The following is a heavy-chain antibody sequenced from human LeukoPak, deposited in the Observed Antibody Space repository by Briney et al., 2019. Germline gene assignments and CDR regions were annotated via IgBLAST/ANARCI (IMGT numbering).Heavy chain of an antibody. V-gene: IGHV3-64D*06. CDR3: AKDWSGYDWVCDY. Sequence: GGSLRLSCSVSGFTFSTYVMHWVRQAPGKGLEYVSAISSNGDNTYYADSVKGRFTISRDNSKNTLYLQMSSLRAEDTAVYYCAKDWSGYDWVCDYWGQGTLVTVSS. CDR1: GFTFSTYV. CDR2: ISSNGDNT. J-gene: IGHJ4*02. D-gene: IGHD5-12*01.